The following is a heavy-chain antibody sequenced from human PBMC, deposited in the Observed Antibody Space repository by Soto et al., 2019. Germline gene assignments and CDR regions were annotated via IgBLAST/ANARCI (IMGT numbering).Heavy chain of an antibody. V-gene: IGHV3-48*01. CDR3: VKDRYEWELNQGFDV. CDR1: GFTPSRLS. J-gene: IGHJ4*02. Sequence: GGSLRLSCAASGFTPSRLSMNWVRQAPGKGLEWISYINSAGSIIYYADSVKGRFTISRDNAKKTLYLQMNNLRVEDTAIYYCVKDRYEWELNQGFDVWGKGTLVTVAS. CDR2: INSAGSII. D-gene: IGHD1-26*01.